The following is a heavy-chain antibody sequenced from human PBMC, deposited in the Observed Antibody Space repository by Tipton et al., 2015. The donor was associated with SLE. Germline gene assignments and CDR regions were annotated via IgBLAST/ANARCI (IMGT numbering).Heavy chain of an antibody. J-gene: IGHJ6*03. V-gene: IGHV3-30*04. CDR1: GFTFSSYA. CDR2: ISYDGSNK. CDR3: AREWRQLVQDHYYYYMDV. D-gene: IGHD6-13*01. Sequence: SLRLSCAASGFTFSSYAMHWVRQAPGKGLEWVAVISYDGSNKYYADSVKGRFTISRDNAKNTLYLQMNSLRAEDTAVYYCAREWRQLVQDHYYYYMDVWGKGTTVTVSS.